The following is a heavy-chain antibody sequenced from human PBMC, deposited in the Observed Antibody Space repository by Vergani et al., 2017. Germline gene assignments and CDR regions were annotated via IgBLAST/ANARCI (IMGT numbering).Heavy chain of an antibody. CDR2: IYYSGTT. CDR3: ARGYSGLRGYVYYYMDD. J-gene: IGHJ6*03. CDR1: GGSISSGGYY. D-gene: IGHD5-12*01. Sequence: QVQLQESGPGLVKPSQTLSLTCTVSGGSISSGGYYWSWIRQHPGKGLEWIGYIYYSGTTYYKPSFKSRVTISVDTSKNPFSLKQSSVSAADTAVYDLARGYSGLRGYVYYYMDDWGKGTTVTVSS. V-gene: IGHV4-31*03.